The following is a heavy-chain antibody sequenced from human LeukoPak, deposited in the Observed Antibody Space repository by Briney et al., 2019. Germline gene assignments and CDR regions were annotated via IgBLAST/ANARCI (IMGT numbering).Heavy chain of an antibody. J-gene: IGHJ4*02. D-gene: IGHD3-10*01. V-gene: IGHV4-59*01. CDR1: GGSISSYY. CDR2: IYYSGST. Sequence: SSETLSLTCTVSGGSISSYYWSWIRQPPGKGLEWIGYIYYSGSTNYNPSLKSRVTISVDTSKNQFSLKLSSVTAADTAVYYCARSPTYYPGDYWGQGTLVTVSS. CDR3: ARSPTYYPGDY.